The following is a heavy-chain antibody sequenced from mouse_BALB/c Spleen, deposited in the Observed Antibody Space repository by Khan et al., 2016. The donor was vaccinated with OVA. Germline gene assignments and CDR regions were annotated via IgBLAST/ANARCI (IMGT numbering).Heavy chain of an antibody. J-gene: IGHJ2*01. D-gene: IGHD1-1*01. CDR2: ISYSGRT. V-gene: IGHV3-2*02. CDR3: ARSVTITTVVATDFDY. CDR1: GYSITSDYA. Sequence: EVQLQESGPGLVKPSQSLSLTCTVTGYSITSDYAWNWIRQFPGNKLEWMGYISYSGRTSYNPSLKSRISITLDTSTTQFYMQLNSVTTEDTATYYCARSVTITTVVATDFDYWGQGTTLTVSS.